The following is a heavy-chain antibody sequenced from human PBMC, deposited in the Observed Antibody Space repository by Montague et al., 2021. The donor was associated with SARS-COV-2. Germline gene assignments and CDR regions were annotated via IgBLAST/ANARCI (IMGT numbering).Heavy chain of an antibody. CDR2: ISTTGYST. J-gene: IGHJ4*02. CDR1: GDSISTTGYH. V-gene: IGHV3-23*01. CDR3: AKHSSGYKRDFEY. Sequence: ETLSLTCTVSGDSISTTGYHWGWIRQSPGKGLEWVSAISTTGYSTFYADSVKGRFTISRDNSKNTLYLQMNSLRAEDTAVYYCAKHSSGYKRDFEYWGQGTLVTASS. D-gene: IGHD3-22*01.